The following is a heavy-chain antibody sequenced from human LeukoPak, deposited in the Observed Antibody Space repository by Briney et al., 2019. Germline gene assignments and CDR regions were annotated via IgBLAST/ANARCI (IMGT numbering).Heavy chain of an antibody. CDR3: ARREYYDSTGYFDL. V-gene: IGHV4-4*02. J-gene: IGHJ2*01. Sequence: PSGTLSLTCAVSGGSISTDNWWSWVRQPPGKGLEWIGEVYHRGATNYDPSLESRVTISVDKSKNQFSLNLNSVTAADTAVYYCARREYYDSTGYFDLWGRGTLVTVSS. CDR1: GGSISTDNW. CDR2: VYHRGAT. D-gene: IGHD3-22*01.